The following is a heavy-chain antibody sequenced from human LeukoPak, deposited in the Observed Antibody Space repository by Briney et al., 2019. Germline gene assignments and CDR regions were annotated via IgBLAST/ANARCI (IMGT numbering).Heavy chain of an antibody. CDR3: ARAPLGSDAFDI. Sequence: SQTLSLTCTVSGGSISSGDYCWSWIRQPPGKGLEWIGYIYYSGSTYYNPSLKSRVTISVDTSKNQFSLKLSSVTAADTAVYYCARAPLGSDAFDIWGQGTMVTVSS. D-gene: IGHD3-16*02. CDR2: IYYSGST. V-gene: IGHV4-30-4*08. CDR1: GGSISSGDYC. J-gene: IGHJ3*02.